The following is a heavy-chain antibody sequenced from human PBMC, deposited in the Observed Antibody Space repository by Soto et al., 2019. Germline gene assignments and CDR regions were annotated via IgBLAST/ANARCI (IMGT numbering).Heavy chain of an antibody. D-gene: IGHD2-15*01. J-gene: IGHJ5*02. CDR2: IYPGDSET. Sequence: PGESLKISCKGSGYSFSNYWVVWVRQMPGKGLEWMGIIYPGDSETKYNPSFQGQVTISADKSINTAYLQWISLKASDTAMYYCAKRRGGNHDDWFDPWGQGTLVTVSS. CDR3: AKRRGGNHDDWFDP. CDR1: GYSFSNYW. V-gene: IGHV5-51*01.